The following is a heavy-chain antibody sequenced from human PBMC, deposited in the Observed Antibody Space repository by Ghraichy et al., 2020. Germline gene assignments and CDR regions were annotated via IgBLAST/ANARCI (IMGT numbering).Heavy chain of an antibody. V-gene: IGHV4-34*01. CDR2: INHSGST. CDR3: ATKNGDSVLYNWFDP. J-gene: IGHJ5*02. CDR1: GGSFSGYY. D-gene: IGHD4-17*01. Sequence: SETLSLTCAVYGGSFSGYYWSWIRQPPGKGLEWIGEINHSGSTNYNPSLKSRVTISVDTSKNQFSLKLSSVTAADTAVYYCATKNGDSVLYNWFDPWGQGTLVTVSS.